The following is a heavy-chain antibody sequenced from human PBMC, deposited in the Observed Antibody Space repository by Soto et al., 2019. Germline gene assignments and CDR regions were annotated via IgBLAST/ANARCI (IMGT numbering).Heavy chain of an antibody. D-gene: IGHD3-22*01. CDR3: ARGHDSSGYLFVS. Sequence: SETLSLTCAVSGGSISSGGYSWSWIRQPPGKGLEWIGYIYHSGSTFYNPSLKSRVTISIDKSKNQFSLKLSSVTAADTAVYYCARGHDSSGYLFVSWGQGTLVTVSS. V-gene: IGHV4-30-2*01. J-gene: IGHJ4*02. CDR2: IYHSGST. CDR1: GGSISSGGYS.